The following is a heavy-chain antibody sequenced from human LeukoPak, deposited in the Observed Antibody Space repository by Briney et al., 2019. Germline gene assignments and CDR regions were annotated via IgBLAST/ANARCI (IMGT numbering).Heavy chain of an antibody. V-gene: IGHV1-58*02. CDR3: AAVEGGYETPQGPFDY. D-gene: IGHD5-12*01. Sequence: SVKVSCKASGFTFTSSAMQWVRQARGQRLEWIGWIVVGSGNTNYAQKFQERVTITREMSTSTAYMELSSLRSKDTAVYYCAAVEGGYETPQGPFDYWGQGTLVTVSS. CDR2: IVVGSGNT. CDR1: GFTFTSSA. J-gene: IGHJ4*02.